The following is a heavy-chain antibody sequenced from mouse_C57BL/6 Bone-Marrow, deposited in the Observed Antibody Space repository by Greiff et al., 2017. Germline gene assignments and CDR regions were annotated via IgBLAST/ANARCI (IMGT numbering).Heavy chain of an antibody. J-gene: IGHJ3*01. V-gene: IGHV1-55*01. CDR2: IYPGSGST. CDR1: GYTFTSYW. Sequence: QVQLKQPGAELVKPGASVKMSCKASGYTFTSYWITWVKQRPGQGLEWIGDIYPGSGSTNYNEKLKSKATLTVDTSSSTAYMQLSSLTSEDSAVYYCARGNLAWFAYWGQGTLVTVSA. CDR3: ARGNLAWFAY.